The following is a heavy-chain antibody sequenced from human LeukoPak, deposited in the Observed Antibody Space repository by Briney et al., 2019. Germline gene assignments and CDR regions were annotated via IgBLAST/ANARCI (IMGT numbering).Heavy chain of an antibody. J-gene: IGHJ4*02. V-gene: IGHV4-39*07. CDR2: IYYSGST. D-gene: IGHD3-22*01. Sequence: SETLSLTCTVSGGSINSSGYSWGWIRQPPGKGLEWIGTIYYSGSTYYNPSLKSRVSFSVDTSKNQFSLKLSSVTAADTAVYYCARVSDSSGYYLGYFDYWGQGTLVTVSS. CDR1: GGSINSSGYS. CDR3: ARVSDSSGYYLGYFDY.